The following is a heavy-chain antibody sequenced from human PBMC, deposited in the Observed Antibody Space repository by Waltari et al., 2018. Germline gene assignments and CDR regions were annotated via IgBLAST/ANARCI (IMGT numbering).Heavy chain of an antibody. CDR1: GGSISSYY. V-gene: IGHV4-4*07. Sequence: QVQLQESGPGLVKPSETLSLTCTVPGGSISSYYWSWIRPPAGKGLEWIGRIYTSGSTNYNPSLKSRVTMSVDTSKNQFSLKLSSVTAADTAVYYCARDQRYGSLPTGHDIWGQGTMVTVSS. CDR3: ARDQRYGSLPTGHDI. D-gene: IGHD3-10*01. CDR2: IYTSGST. J-gene: IGHJ3*02.